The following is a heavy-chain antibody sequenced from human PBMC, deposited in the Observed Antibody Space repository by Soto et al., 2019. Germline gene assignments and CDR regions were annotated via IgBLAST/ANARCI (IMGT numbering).Heavy chain of an antibody. D-gene: IGHD3-22*01. V-gene: IGHV4-39*01. Sequence: QLQLQESGPGLVKPSETLSLTCTVSGGSISSSSYYWGWIRQPPEKGLEWIGSIYYSGSTYYNPSLKSRVTISVDTSKNQFSLKLSSVTAADTAVYYCARRSHSYYYDSSGSWYYFDYWGQGTLVTVSS. CDR1: GGSISSSSYY. CDR2: IYYSGST. J-gene: IGHJ4*02. CDR3: ARRSHSYYYDSSGSWYYFDY.